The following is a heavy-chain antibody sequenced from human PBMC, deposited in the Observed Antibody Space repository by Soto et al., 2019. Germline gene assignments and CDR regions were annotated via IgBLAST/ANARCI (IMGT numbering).Heavy chain of an antibody. CDR3: AVSLGYCSSTSCYIPSIDAFDI. J-gene: IGHJ3*02. Sequence: GESLKISCKGSGYSFTSYWIGWVRQMPGKGLEWMGIIYPGDSDTRYSPSFQGQVTISADKSISTAYLQWSSVKASDTAMYYCAVSLGYCSSTSCYIPSIDAFDIWGQGTMVTV. CDR1: GYSFTSYW. D-gene: IGHD2-2*02. CDR2: IYPGDSDT. V-gene: IGHV5-51*01.